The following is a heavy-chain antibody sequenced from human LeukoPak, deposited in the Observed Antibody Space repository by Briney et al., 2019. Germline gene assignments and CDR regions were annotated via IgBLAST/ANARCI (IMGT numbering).Heavy chain of an antibody. CDR3: ASPGRHRHGFDY. J-gene: IGHJ4*02. CDR2: IIPIFGTA. CDR1: GGTFSSYA. V-gene: IGHV1-69*13. D-gene: IGHD2-15*01. Sequence: ASVKVSCKASGGTFSSYAISWVRQALGQGLEWMGGIIPIFGTANYAQKFQGRVTITADESTSTAYMELSSLRSEDTAVYYCASPGRHRHGFDYWGQGTLVTVSS.